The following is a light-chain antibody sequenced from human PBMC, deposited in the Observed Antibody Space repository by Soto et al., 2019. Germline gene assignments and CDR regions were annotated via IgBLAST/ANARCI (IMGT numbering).Light chain of an antibody. Sequence: QSALTQPASVSGSPGQSITISCTGTSGDIGTYNLVSWYQQHPGRAPKLIIFEGNKRPSGVSNRFSASKFGNTASLAVSGLQAEYEADYHCCSYAGRSTVICGGGTKVTVL. CDR3: CSYAGRSTVI. V-gene: IGLV2-23*01. CDR2: EGN. J-gene: IGLJ2*01. CDR1: SGDIGTYNL.